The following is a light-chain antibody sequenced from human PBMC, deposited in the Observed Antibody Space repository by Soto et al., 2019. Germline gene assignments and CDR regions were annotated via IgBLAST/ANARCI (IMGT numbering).Light chain of an antibody. J-gene: IGLJ3*02. CDR2: GNS. CDR1: SSNIGAGY. Sequence: QSVLTQPPSVSGAPGQRVTISCTGSSSNIGAGYVHWYQQLPGTAPKLLIYGNSNRPSGVPDRFSGSKSGTSASLAITGLQAEDEADYYCQSYDSSLSVSVFGGGTKLTVL. CDR3: QSYDSSLSVSV. V-gene: IGLV1-40*01.